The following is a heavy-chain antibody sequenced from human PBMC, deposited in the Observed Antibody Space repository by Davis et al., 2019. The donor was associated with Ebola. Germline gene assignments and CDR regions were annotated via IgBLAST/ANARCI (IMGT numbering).Heavy chain of an antibody. CDR1: GFTFRNYA. Sequence: PGGSLRLSCAASGFTFRNYAMSWVRQAPGKGLEWVSAISGGGGSTYYADSVKGRFTISRDNSKNTLYMQMNSLRAEDTAIYYCVKDSNIGCLDYWGQGTLVTVSS. J-gene: IGHJ4*02. CDR2: ISGGGGST. CDR3: VKDSNIGCLDY. D-gene: IGHD2/OR15-2a*01. V-gene: IGHV3-23*01.